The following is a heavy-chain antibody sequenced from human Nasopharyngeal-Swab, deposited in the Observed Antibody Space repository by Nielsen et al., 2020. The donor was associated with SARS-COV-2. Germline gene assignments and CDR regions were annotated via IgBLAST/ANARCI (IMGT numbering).Heavy chain of an antibody. Sequence: ESLKTSCKGSGYSFTSYWISWVRQMPGKGLEWMGRIDPTDSYTNYSPSFQGHVTISADKSLSTAYLQWSNLKASDTAMYYCARRWYHYYFMDVWGKGTTVTVSS. CDR3: ARRWYHYYFMDV. J-gene: IGHJ6*03. D-gene: IGHD6-13*01. V-gene: IGHV5-10-1*01. CDR1: GYSFTSYW. CDR2: IDPTDSYT.